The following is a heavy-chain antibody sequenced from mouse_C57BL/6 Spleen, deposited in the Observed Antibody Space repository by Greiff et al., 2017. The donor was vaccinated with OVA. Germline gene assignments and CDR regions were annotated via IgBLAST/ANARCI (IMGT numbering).Heavy chain of an antibody. CDR1: GYTFTDYY. J-gene: IGHJ1*01. V-gene: IGHV1-75*01. Sequence: VQLVESGPELVKPGASVKISCKASGYTFTDYYINWVKQRPGQGLEWIGWIFPGSGSTYYNEKFKGKATLTVDKSSSTAYMLLSSLTSEDSAVYFCARRDDYDGDWYFDVWGPGTTVTVSS. D-gene: IGHD2-4*01. CDR2: IFPGSGST. CDR3: ARRDDYDGDWYFDV.